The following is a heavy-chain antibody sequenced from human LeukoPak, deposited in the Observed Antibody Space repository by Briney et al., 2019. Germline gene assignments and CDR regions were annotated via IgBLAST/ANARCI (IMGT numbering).Heavy chain of an antibody. D-gene: IGHD3-22*01. CDR3: AREKNYYDSSGYYPRY. CDR2: IIPILGIA. V-gene: IGHV1-69*04. J-gene: IGHJ4*02. CDR1: GGTFSSYA. Sequence: GSSVKVSCKASGGTFSSYAISWVRQAPGQGLEWMGRIIPILGIANYAQKFQGRVTITADKSTSTAYMELSSLRSEDTAVYYCAREKNYYDSSGYYPRYWGQGTLVTVSS.